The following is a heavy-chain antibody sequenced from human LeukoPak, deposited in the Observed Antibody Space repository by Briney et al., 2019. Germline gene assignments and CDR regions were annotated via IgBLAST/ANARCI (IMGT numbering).Heavy chain of an antibody. V-gene: IGHV3-21*01. D-gene: IGHD3-10*01. CDR1: GFTFSSYS. Sequence: GGSLRLSCAASGFTFSSYSMNWARQAPGKGLEWVSSISSSSSYIYYADSVKGRFTISRDNAKNSLYLQMNSLRAEDTAVYYCARFYYYGSGSYSGVDYWGQGTLVTVSS. J-gene: IGHJ4*02. CDR2: ISSSSSYI. CDR3: ARFYYYGSGSYSGVDY.